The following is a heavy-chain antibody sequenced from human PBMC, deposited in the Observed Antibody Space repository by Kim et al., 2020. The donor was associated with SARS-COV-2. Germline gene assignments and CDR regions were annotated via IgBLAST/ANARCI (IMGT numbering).Heavy chain of an antibody. V-gene: IGHV3-9*01. Sequence: GGSLRLSCAASGFTFDDYAMHWVRQAPGKGLEWVSGISWNSGSIGYADSVKGRFTISRDNAKNSLYLQINSLRAEDTALYYCAKDTGRGSGWFYYFDYWGQGTLVTVSS. CDR2: ISWNSGSI. D-gene: IGHD6-19*01. J-gene: IGHJ4*02. CDR1: GFTFDDYA. CDR3: AKDTGRGSGWFYYFDY.